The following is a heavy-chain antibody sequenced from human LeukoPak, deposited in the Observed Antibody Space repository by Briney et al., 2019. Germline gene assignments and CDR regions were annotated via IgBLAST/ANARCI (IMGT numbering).Heavy chain of an antibody. D-gene: IGHD3-10*01. J-gene: IGHJ4*02. CDR2: ISSSSSYI. Sequence: PGGSLRLSCAASGFTFSSYSMNWVRQAPGKGLEWVSSISSSSSYIYYADSVKGRFTISRDSAKNSLYLQMNSLRAEDTAVYYCARAGGSGSYSLDYWGQGTLVTVSS. CDR1: GFTFSSYS. V-gene: IGHV3-21*01. CDR3: ARAGGSGSYSLDY.